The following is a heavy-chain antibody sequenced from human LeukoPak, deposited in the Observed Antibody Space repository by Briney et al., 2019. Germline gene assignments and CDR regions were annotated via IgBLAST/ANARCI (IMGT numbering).Heavy chain of an antibody. CDR3: ARGLGVGAQVLDL. D-gene: IGHD1-26*01. Sequence: PGRSLRLSCAASGFTFSNYTMNWVRQAPGKGLEWVSSISRSSSHIYYADSVKGRFTISRDNAKHSLYLQMNSLRAEDTAVYYCARGLGVGAQVLDLWGRGTLVTVSS. CDR2: ISRSSSHI. V-gene: IGHV3-21*01. J-gene: IGHJ2*01. CDR1: GFTFSNYT.